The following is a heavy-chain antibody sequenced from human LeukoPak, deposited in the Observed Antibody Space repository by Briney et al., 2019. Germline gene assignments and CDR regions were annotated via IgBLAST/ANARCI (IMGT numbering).Heavy chain of an antibody. D-gene: IGHD5-18*01. CDR3: GRGRGRRTKLYTAYYFDF. Sequence: GSLRLSCAPSGFTVSSEYMTWVRQTPEKGLECVSIIYIECGGGGTYYADFVQDRSTISRDNSENTVFLQLNSLRAGDTAVYYRGRGRGRRTKLYTAYYFDFWGQGTLVTVSS. CDR2: IYIECGGGGT. V-gene: IGHV3-53*01. CDR1: GFTVSSEY. J-gene: IGHJ4*02.